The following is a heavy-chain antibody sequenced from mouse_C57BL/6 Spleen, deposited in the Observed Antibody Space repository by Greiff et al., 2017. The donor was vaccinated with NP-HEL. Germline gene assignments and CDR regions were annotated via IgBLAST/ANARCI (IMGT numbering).Heavy chain of an antibody. CDR1: GYTFTDYE. CDR3: TRSTTGYYAMDD. V-gene: IGHV1-15*01. J-gene: IGHJ4*01. D-gene: IGHD2-13*01. Sequence: QVQLQESGAELVRPGASVTLSCKASGYTFTDYEMHWVKQTPVHGLEWIGAIDPETGGTAYNQKFKGKAILTADKSSSTAYMELRSLTSEDSAVYYCTRSTTGYYAMDDWGQGTSVTVSS. CDR2: IDPETGGT.